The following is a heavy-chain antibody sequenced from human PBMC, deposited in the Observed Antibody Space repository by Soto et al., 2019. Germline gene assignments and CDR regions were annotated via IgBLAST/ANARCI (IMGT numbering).Heavy chain of an antibody. CDR3: ARRNRWELLRDAFDI. V-gene: IGHV1-69*13. CDR1: GGTSSSYA. Sequence: GASVQVSCKASGGTSSSYAISWVRQAPGQGLEWMGGIIPIFGTANYAQKFQGRVTITADESTSTAYMELSSLRSEDTAVYYCARRNRWELLRDAFDIWGQGTMVTVSS. D-gene: IGHD1-26*01. CDR2: IIPIFGTA. J-gene: IGHJ3*02.